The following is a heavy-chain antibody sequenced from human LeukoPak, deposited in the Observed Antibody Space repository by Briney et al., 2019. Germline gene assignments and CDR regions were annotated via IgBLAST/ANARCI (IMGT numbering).Heavy chain of an antibody. D-gene: IGHD1-1*01. Sequence: PGGSLRLSCAASGFTFSSYGMHWVRQAPGKGLEWVASINQDGSTKRYVDSAKGRFTVSRDNAKNSLFLQMNTLRVEDTAVYYCAKLIRDVTTYDYWGQGALVTVSS. CDR1: GFTFSSYG. V-gene: IGHV3-7*01. CDR3: AKLIRDVTTYDY. CDR2: INQDGSTK. J-gene: IGHJ4*02.